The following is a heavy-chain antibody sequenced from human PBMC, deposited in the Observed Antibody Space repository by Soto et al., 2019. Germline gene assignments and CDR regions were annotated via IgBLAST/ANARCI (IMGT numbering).Heavy chain of an antibody. CDR2: IISGGTRV. J-gene: IGHJ6*02. CDR1: GFTFSNDW. V-gene: IGHV3-74*01. CDR3: ARERTSKGGMDV. Sequence: PGGSLRLSCASSGFTFSNDWMNWVRQGPGKGLEWVSRIISGGTRVTYADSVKGRFTIARDNAKNTLYLEMHSLTAKDTAVYYCARERTSKGGMDVWGQGTTVTVSS.